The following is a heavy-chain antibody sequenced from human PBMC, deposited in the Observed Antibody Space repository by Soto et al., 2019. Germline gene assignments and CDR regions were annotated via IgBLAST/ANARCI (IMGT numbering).Heavy chain of an antibody. Sequence: GESLKISCKGSGYSFTSYWIGWVRQMPGKGLEWMGFIYPGDSDTRYSPSFQGQVTISADKSISTAYLQWSSLKASDTAMYYCARPPDYCGGDCYCDAFDIWGQGTMVTVSS. CDR2: IYPGDSDT. CDR1: GYSFTSYW. J-gene: IGHJ3*02. V-gene: IGHV5-51*01. CDR3: ARPPDYCGGDCYCDAFDI. D-gene: IGHD2-21*02.